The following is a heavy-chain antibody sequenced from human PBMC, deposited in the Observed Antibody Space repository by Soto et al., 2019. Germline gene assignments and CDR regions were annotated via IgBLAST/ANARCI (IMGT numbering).Heavy chain of an antibody. J-gene: IGHJ4*02. D-gene: IGHD2-15*01. Sequence: PSGSLRISCTASGFTVGAYVMHWARQAQGKGPEWVAAISADGRDLFYAASVEGRFTISRDNSKNTLFLQMNSLTSEDTSVYSCAKSVPDPACRGGGCHRTFDYWGQGTLVTVSS. V-gene: IGHV3-30*18. CDR3: AKSVPDPACRGGGCHRTFDY. CDR2: ISADGRDL. CDR1: GFTVGAYV.